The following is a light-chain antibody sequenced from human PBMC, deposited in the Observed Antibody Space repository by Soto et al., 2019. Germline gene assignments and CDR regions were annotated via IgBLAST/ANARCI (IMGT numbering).Light chain of an antibody. CDR3: QQYDNWPPIT. CDR2: GAS. CDR1: QSVSSN. Sequence: DIVLTQSPGTLSLSPGERATLSCRASQSVSSNLAWYQQKHGQAPRLLIYGASTRATGIPARFSGSGSGTEFTLTIRSLQSEDFAVYYCQQYDNWPPITFGQGTRLEIK. J-gene: IGKJ5*01. V-gene: IGKV3-15*01.